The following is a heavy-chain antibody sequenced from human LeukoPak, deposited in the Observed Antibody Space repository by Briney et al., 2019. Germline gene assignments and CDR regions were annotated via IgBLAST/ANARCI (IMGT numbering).Heavy chain of an antibody. D-gene: IGHD2-2*01. CDR1: GFTFSSYW. Sequence: GGSLRLSCAASGFTFSSYWMSWVRQAPGKGLEWGANINQDGGEKYYVDSVKGRFTISRDNAKNSLYLQMNSLRAEDTAVYHCATGRSCTTCYLPDYWGQGTLVTVSS. CDR3: ATGRSCTTCYLPDY. CDR2: INQDGGEK. J-gene: IGHJ4*02. V-gene: IGHV3-7*01.